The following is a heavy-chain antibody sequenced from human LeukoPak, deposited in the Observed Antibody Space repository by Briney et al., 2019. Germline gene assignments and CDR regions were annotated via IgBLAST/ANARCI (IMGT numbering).Heavy chain of an antibody. D-gene: IGHD2-8*01. Sequence: SETLSLTCTVSGGSISSYYWSWIRQPPGKGLEWIGYIYYSGSTNYNPSLKSRVTISVDTSKNQFSLKLSSGTAAATAVYYCAREMLTFNWFDPWGQGTLVTVSS. CDR2: IYYSGST. V-gene: IGHV4-59*01. J-gene: IGHJ5*02. CDR1: GGSISSYY. CDR3: AREMLTFNWFDP.